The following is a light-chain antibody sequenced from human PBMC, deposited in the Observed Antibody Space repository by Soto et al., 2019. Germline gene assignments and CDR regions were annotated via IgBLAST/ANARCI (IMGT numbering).Light chain of an antibody. CDR3: QQSYKNPHT. Sequence: IQMTQSPSSLSASVGERVTITCRASQSIRTDLNWYQQRPGKAPKVLIYVAATLQTGVPSRFSGSSSGTDFNLTITSLQTEDFALYYCQQSYKNPHTFGGGTRVDIK. CDR1: QSIRTD. CDR2: VAA. V-gene: IGKV1-39*01. J-gene: IGKJ4*01.